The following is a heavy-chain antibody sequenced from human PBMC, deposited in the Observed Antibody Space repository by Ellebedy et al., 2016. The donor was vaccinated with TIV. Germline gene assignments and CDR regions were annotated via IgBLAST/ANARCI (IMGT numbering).Heavy chain of an antibody. CDR3: AKFHGDYHPYYFDS. CDR2: ISGSGGST. V-gene: IGHV3-23*01. D-gene: IGHD4-17*01. CDR1: GFTFRKYA. Sequence: PGGSLRLSCTASGFTFRKYAKSWVRQAPGQGLEWVAAISGSGGSTYYADSVKGRFIISRDTSTSSLYLQMSSLRAEDSAIYFCAKFHGDYHPYYFDSWGQGTLVTVSS. J-gene: IGHJ4*02.